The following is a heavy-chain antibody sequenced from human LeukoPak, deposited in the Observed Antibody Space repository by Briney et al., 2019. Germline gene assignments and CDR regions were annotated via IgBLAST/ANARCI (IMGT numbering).Heavy chain of an antibody. J-gene: IGHJ6*03. V-gene: IGHV4-61*02. CDR1: GGSISSGGYY. Sequence: SETLSLTCTVSGGSISSGGYYWSRIRQPAGKGMEGIGRIYTSGSTNYNPSLKSRVTISVDTSKNQFSLKLSSVTAADTAVYYCARGRQPIFGVVIPAYYYYMDVWGKGTTVTVSS. CDR3: ARGRQPIFGVVIPAYYYYMDV. CDR2: IYTSGST. D-gene: IGHD3-3*01.